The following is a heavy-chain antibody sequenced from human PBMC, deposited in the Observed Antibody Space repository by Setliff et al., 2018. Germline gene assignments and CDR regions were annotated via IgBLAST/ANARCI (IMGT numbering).Heavy chain of an antibody. CDR3: ARGITGNYNFWSGYYNYYYYYMDV. V-gene: IGHV4-34*01. D-gene: IGHD3-3*01. CDR1: GGSFSGYY. J-gene: IGHJ6*03. CDR2: INHSGST. Sequence: PSETLSLTCAVYGGSFSGYYWSWIRQPPGKGLEWIGEINHSGSTNYNPSLKSRVTISVDTSKNQFSLKLSSVTAADTAVYYCARGITGNYNFWSGYYNYYYYYMDVWGKGTTVTVSS.